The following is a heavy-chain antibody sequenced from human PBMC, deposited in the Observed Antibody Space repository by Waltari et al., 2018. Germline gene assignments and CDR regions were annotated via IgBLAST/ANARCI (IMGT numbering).Heavy chain of an antibody. Sequence: QLQLVESGGGVGQPGMSLRLSCAASGFSLSSFGMHWVRQAPGKGLEWVALIFFGGGDTYYADSVRGRFTISRDNSKNILYLDMNSLRPDDTALYYCAKDAFGNTYLDHWGQGTLVTVSS. V-gene: IGHV3-33*03. J-gene: IGHJ4*02. CDR1: GFSLSSFG. D-gene: IGHD3-10*01. CDR2: IFFGGGDT. CDR3: AKDAFGNTYLDH.